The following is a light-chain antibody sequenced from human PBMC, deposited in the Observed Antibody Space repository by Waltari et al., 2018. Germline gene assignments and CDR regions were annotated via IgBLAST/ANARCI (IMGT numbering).Light chain of an antibody. CDR3: SSYTTSSAPGV. V-gene: IGLV2-14*01. CDR1: DSDVGAYAF. Sequence: QSALTQPASVSGSPGQSITISCSGTDSDVGAYAFVSWYQQHPGKAPHLIIYEVSNRPSGLPNRFSASKSGNTASLTIAGLQAEDEADYYCSSYTTSSAPGVFGTGTRVTVL. J-gene: IGLJ1*01. CDR2: EVS.